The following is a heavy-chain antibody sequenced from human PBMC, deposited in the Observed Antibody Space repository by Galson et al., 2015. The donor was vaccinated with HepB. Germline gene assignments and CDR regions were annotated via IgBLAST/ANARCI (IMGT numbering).Heavy chain of an antibody. CDR1: GYSFTSYW. D-gene: IGHD1-26*01. CDR3: ARRIVGEHNWFDP. J-gene: IGHJ5*02. CDR2: IDPTDSYA. V-gene: IGHV5-10-1*01. Sequence: QSGAEVKKPGESLRISCKGSGYSFTSYWITWVRRMPGKGLEWMGRIDPTDSYANYSPSFQGHVTISADKSISTVYLQWSSLKASDTAMYYCARRIVGEHNWFDPWGQGTLVTVSS.